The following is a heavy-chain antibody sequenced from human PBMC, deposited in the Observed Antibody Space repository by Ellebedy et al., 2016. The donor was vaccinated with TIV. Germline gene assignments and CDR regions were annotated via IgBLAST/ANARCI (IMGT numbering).Heavy chain of an antibody. CDR3: GRSGYGSSWSFDY. CDR1: GYTFIGYY. D-gene: IGHD6-13*01. J-gene: IGHJ4*02. V-gene: IGHV1-2*02. CDR2: INPKNGDT. Sequence: AASVKVSCKASGYTFIGYYMHWVRQAPGQGLEWMGWINPKNGDTSYAQKFQGRVTMTRDPSISTAYMELSRLGSDDTAVYYCGRSGYGSSWSFDYWGQGTLVTVSS.